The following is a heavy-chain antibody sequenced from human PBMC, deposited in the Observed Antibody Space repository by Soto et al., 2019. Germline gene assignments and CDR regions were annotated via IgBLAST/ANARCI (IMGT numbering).Heavy chain of an antibody. CDR3: ARGSSGWYRARPMYYFDY. J-gene: IGHJ4*02. D-gene: IGHD6-19*01. CDR1: GGSFSGYY. V-gene: IGHV4-34*01. Sequence: SETLSLTCAVYGGSFSGYYWSWIRQPPGKGLEWIGEINHSGSTNYNPSLKSRVTISVDTSKNQFSLKLSSVTAADTAVYYCARGSSGWYRARPMYYFDYWGQGTLVTVSS. CDR2: INHSGST.